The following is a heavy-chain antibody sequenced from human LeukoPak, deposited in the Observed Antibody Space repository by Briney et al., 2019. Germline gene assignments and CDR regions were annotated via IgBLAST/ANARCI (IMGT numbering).Heavy chain of an antibody. CDR3: ARSVVVVAATNNWFDP. V-gene: IGHV4-31*03. Sequence: SQTLSLTCTVSGGSISSDGYYWSWIRQHPGKGLEWIGYIYYSGSTYYNPSLKSRVTISVDTSKNQFSLKLSSVTAADTAVYYCARSVVVVAATNNWFDPWGQGTLVTVSS. CDR2: IYYSGST. CDR1: GGSISSDGYY. D-gene: IGHD2-15*01. J-gene: IGHJ5*02.